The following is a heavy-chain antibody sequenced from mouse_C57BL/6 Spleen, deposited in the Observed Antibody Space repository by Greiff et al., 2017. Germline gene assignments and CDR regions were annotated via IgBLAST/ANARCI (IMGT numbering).Heavy chain of an antibody. CDR2: IHPNSGST. CDR3: ARGVYPHYFDY. V-gene: IGHV1-64*01. J-gene: IGHJ2*01. Sequence: QVQLKESGAELVKPGASVKLSCKASGYTFTSYWMHWVKQRPGQGLEWIGMIHPNSGSTNYNEKFKSKATLTVDKSSSTAYMQLSSLTSEDSAVYYCARGVYPHYFDYWGQGTTLTVSS. CDR1: GYTFTSYW. D-gene: IGHD2-1*01.